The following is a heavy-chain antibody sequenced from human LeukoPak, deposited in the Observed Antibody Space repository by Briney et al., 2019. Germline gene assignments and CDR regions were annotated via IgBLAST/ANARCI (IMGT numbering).Heavy chain of an antibody. D-gene: IGHD6-6*01. CDR2: INHSGST. CDR1: GGSFSGYY. CDR3: ARDRKYSSSWYYYYYMDV. Sequence: SETLSLTCAVYGGSFSGYYWSWIRQPPGKGLEWIGEINHSGSTNYNPSLKSRVTISVDTSKNQFSLKLSSVTAADTAVYYCARDRKYSSSWYYYYYMDVWGKGTTVTVSS. J-gene: IGHJ6*03. V-gene: IGHV4-34*01.